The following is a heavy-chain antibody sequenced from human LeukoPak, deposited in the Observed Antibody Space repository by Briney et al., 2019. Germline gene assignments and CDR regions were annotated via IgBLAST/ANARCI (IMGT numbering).Heavy chain of an antibody. Sequence: SETLSLTRGVSGGSIDITNYWSWVRQAPGKGLEWIGEISHDGTTNYNPSLRSRVAMSLDRANNQFSLSLTSVTAADTAVYYCTREDRPFCPFAYWGQGVLVTVSS. CDR2: ISHDGTT. CDR3: TREDRPFCPFAY. CDR1: GGSIDITNY. J-gene: IGHJ4*02. D-gene: IGHD3-22*01. V-gene: IGHV4-4*02.